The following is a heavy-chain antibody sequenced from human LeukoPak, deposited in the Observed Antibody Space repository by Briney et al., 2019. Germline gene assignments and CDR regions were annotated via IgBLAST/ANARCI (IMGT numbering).Heavy chain of an antibody. J-gene: IGHJ4*02. V-gene: IGHV3-23*01. CDR3: AKSRYCTSTTCSSIF. Sequence: GGSLRLSCAASGFTFSDYYMSWIRQAPGKGLEWVSGIRGSGGSTYYADSVKGRFTISRDNSKNTLYLEMNSLRGEDTAVYYCAKSRYCTSTTCSSIFWGQGTLVTVSS. CDR2: IRGSGGST. CDR1: GFTFSDYY. D-gene: IGHD2-2*01.